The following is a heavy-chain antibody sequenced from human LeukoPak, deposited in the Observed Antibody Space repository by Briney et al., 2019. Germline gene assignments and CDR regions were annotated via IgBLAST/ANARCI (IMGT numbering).Heavy chain of an antibody. Sequence: ASVKVSCKASGYPFTSYGLTWVRQTPGQGLQWMGWIAAYNGATNYAQIFQGRISMTTDTSTNTGYMELRSLTSDDTAVYHCAREDSNSENFWGQGTLVTVSS. CDR2: IAAYNGAT. V-gene: IGHV1-18*01. CDR1: GYPFTSYG. D-gene: IGHD2/OR15-2a*01. J-gene: IGHJ4*02. CDR3: AREDSNSENF.